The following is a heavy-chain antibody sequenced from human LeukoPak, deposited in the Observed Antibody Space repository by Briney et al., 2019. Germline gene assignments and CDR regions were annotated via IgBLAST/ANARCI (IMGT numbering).Heavy chain of an antibody. CDR1: GFSFSAYS. J-gene: IGHJ4*02. Sequence: PGGSLRLSCEASGFSFSAYSMSWVRQAPGKGLEWISYIRSNSTTIYYADSVKGRFTISRDNAENSVYLQMNSLRVEDTAVYFCARDSRSHCGTDACYGPYFDYWGQGILVAVSS. CDR2: IRSNSTTI. CDR3: ARDSRSHCGTDACYGPYFDY. V-gene: IGHV3-48*01. D-gene: IGHD2-2*01.